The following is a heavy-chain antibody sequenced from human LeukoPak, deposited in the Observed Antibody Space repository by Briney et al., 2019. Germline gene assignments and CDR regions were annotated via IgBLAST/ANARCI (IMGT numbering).Heavy chain of an antibody. D-gene: IGHD5-18*01. CDR2: IHYSGST. CDR1: GVSISSYY. CDR3: ATDTAMESYFDY. Sequence: SSETLSLTCTVSGVSISSYYWSWIRQPPGKGLEWIGNIHYSGSTNYNPSLKSRVTISVDKSKNQFSMKLSSVTAADTAVYYCATDTAMESYFDYWGQGTLVTVSS. J-gene: IGHJ4*02. V-gene: IGHV4-59*12.